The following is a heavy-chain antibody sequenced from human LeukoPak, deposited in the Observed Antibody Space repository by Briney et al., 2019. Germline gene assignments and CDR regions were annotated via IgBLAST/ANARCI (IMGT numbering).Heavy chain of an antibody. CDR2: ISYSGST. J-gene: IGHJ5*02. CDR3: ARVDHYDFWVFP. CDR1: GFTFSSYE. V-gene: IGHV4-59*12. D-gene: IGHD3-3*01. Sequence: GSLRLSCAASGFTFSSYEMNWVRQAPGKGLEWIGYISYSGSTYYKPSLKSRVTISVDTSKNQFSLKLSSVTAADTAVYYCARVDHYDFWVFPWGQGTLVTVSS.